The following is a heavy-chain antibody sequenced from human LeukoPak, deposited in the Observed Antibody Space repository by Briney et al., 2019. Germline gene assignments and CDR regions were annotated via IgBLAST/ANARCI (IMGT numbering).Heavy chain of an antibody. CDR3: ARWSMATNGYYFDY. D-gene: IGHD5-24*01. J-gene: IGHJ4*02. CDR2: ISGSSYYI. Sequence: GGSLRLSCAASGFTFSSYNMNWVRQAPGKGLEWVSSISGSSYYIYYADSVKGRSTISRDNAKNSLYLQMNSLRAEDTAVYYCARWSMATNGYYFDYWGQGTLVTVSS. CDR1: GFTFSSYN. V-gene: IGHV3-21*01.